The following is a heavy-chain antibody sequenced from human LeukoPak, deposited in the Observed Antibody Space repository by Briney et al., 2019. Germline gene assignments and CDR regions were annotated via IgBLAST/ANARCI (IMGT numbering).Heavy chain of an antibody. J-gene: IGHJ6*02. D-gene: IGHD6-13*01. V-gene: IGHV5-51*01. CDR1: GYSFTSYW. Sequence: GESLKISCKGSGYSFTSYWIGWVRQMPGKGLEWVGIIYPGDSDTRYSPSFQGQVTISADKSISTAYLQWSSLKASDTAMYYCARLGAAAGTWGYYYYYGMDVWGQGTTVTVSS. CDR3: ARLGAAAGTWGYYYYYGMDV. CDR2: IYPGDSDT.